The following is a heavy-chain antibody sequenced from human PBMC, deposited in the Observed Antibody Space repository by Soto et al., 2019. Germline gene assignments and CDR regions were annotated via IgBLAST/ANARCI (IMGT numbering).Heavy chain of an antibody. J-gene: IGHJ4*02. CDR1: GASISSSHW. Sequence: QVLLQESGPGLVKPSGTLSLTCAVSGASISSSHWWTWVRQPPGKGLEWIGEIYHSGSTNYNPSLKSRVTISVDKSRDQFSQKLSSVTATDTAVYSCAAHSGSTYGPLDFWGQGTLVTVSS. V-gene: IGHV4-4*02. D-gene: IGHD3-10*01. CDR3: AAHSGSTYGPLDF. CDR2: IYHSGST.